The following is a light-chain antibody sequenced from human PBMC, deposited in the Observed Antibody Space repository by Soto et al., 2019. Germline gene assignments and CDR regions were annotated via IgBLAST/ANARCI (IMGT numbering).Light chain of an antibody. J-gene: IGKJ4*01. V-gene: IGKV1-9*01. CDR3: QQVKSYPRT. CDR1: QAITNN. CDR2: EES. Sequence: DINLTQSPSSLSASVGDRVTITCRARQAITNNLAWYQQKPGNPPKLLIYEESSLHSGVPSRFSGRKVGTQFILTIDSLQPEDFATYYCQQVKSYPRTFGGGTKVEIK.